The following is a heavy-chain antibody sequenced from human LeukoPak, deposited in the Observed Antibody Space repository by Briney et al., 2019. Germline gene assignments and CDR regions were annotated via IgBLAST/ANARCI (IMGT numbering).Heavy chain of an antibody. V-gene: IGHV3-48*03. CDR2: ISSSGSTI. D-gene: IGHD4-17*01. CDR1: GFTFSSYE. CDR3: ARDGSVHGDFTQGFDY. Sequence: GGPLRLSCAASGFTFSSYEMNWVRQAAGKGLEWVSYISSSGSTIKYAESVKGRFSISRDNGKNSLYLQMNSLRAEDTAVYYCARDGSVHGDFTQGFDYWGQGTLVTVSS. J-gene: IGHJ4*02.